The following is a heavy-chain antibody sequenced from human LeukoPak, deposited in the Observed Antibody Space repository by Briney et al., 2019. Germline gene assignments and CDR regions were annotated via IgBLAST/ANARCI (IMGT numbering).Heavy chain of an antibody. V-gene: IGHV3-30*02. CDR2: IRSDGINK. CDR3: ARGGKIALAGTRSPQYFQH. CDR1: GFTFSNYG. J-gene: IGHJ1*01. Sequence: PGGSLRLSCAASGFTFSNYGMHWVRQAPGKGLEWVAFIRSDGINKYHADSVKGRSTISRDNSKNTLYLQMNSLRPEDTAVYYCARGGKIALAGTRSPQYFQHWGQGTLVTVSS. D-gene: IGHD6-19*01.